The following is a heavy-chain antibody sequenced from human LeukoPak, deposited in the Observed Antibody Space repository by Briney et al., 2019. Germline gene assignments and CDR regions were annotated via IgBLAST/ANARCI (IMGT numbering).Heavy chain of an antibody. CDR2: ISAHNGNT. CDR1: GYTFTSYG. V-gene: IGHV1-18*01. CDR3: ARNKETYDILTGYYVAGYFDY. D-gene: IGHD3-9*01. J-gene: IGHJ4*02. Sequence: ASVKVSCKASGYTFTSYGISWVRQAPGQGLEWMGWISAHNGNTNYAQKLQGRVTMTTDTSTSTAYMELRSLRSDDTAGYYCARNKETYDILTGYYVAGYFDYWGQGTLVTVSS.